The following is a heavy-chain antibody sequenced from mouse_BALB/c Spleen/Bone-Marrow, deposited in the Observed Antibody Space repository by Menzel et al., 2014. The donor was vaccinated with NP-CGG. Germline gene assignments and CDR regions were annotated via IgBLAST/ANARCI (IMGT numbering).Heavy chain of an antibody. Sequence: EVKLMESGGGLVQPGGSLKLSCAASGFTFSNYGMSWVRQTPDKRLELVATINGNGGSTYYPDSVKGRFTISRDTAKNTLYLQMSSLKSEETAMYYCVRGNYGNYVDYFDFWGQGTPLTVSS. D-gene: IGHD2-1*01. CDR3: VRGNYGNYVDYFDF. CDR2: INGNGGST. V-gene: IGHV5-6-3*01. J-gene: IGHJ2*01. CDR1: GFTFSNYG.